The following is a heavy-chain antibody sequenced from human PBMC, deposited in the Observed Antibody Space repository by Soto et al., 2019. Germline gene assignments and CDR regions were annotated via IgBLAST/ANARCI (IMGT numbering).Heavy chain of an antibody. CDR3: ARGSQLRFLEWLSGGKYYFDY. V-gene: IGHV4-34*01. J-gene: IGHJ4*02. D-gene: IGHD3-3*01. CDR2: INHSGST. Sequence: SETLSLTCAVYGGSFSGYYWSWIRQRPGKGLEWIGEINHSGSTNYNPSLKSRVTISVDTSKNQFSLKLSSVTAADTAVYYCARGSQLRFLEWLSGGKYYFDYWGQGTLVTVSS. CDR1: GGSFSGYY.